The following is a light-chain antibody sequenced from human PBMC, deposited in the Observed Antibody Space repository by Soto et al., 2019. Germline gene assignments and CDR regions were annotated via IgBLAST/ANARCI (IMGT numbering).Light chain of an antibody. V-gene: IGLV1-44*01. CDR1: RSNIGSNT. J-gene: IGLJ2*01. Sequence: QSVLTQPPSASGTPGQRVTISCSGSRSNIGSNTVHWYQQVPGTAPKLLIYSNNQRPSGVPDRFSGSKSGTSASLAISGLQSEDEADYYCAACDATLNGLFGGGTKLTVL. CDR2: SNN. CDR3: AACDATLNGL.